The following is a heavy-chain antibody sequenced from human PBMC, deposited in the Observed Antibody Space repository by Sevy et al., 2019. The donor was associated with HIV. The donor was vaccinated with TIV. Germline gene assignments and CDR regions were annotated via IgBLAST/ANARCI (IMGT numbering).Heavy chain of an antibody. CDR2: ISAYNGNT. Sequence: ASVKVSCKASGYTFTSYGISWVRQAPGQGLEWMGWISAYNGNTNYAQKLQGRVTMTTDTSTSTAYMELRSLRSDDTAVYYCARDFYVIAARALYFDYWPGNPGHRLL. J-gene: IGHJ4*02. D-gene: IGHD6-6*01. CDR1: GYTFTSYG. V-gene: IGHV1-18*01. CDR3: ARDFYVIAARALYFDY.